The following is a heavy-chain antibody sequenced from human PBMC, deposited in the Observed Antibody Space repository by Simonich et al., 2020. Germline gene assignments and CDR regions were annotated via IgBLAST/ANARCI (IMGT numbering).Heavy chain of an antibody. CDR3: ARDSSYYAFDI. V-gene: IGHV3-48*01. D-gene: IGHD5-12*01. Sequence: EVQLVESGGGLVQPGGSLRLSCAASGFTFSSYSMNWVRQAPGKGLEWVSYISSSISTIYYEDSVKGRFTNSRDNAKNSLYLQMNSLRAEDTAVYYCARDSSYYAFDIWGQGTMVTVSS. J-gene: IGHJ3*02. CDR2: ISSSISTI. CDR1: GFTFSSYS.